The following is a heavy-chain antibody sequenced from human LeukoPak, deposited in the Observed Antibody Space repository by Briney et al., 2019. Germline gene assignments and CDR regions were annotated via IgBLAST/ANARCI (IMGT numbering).Heavy chain of an antibody. Sequence: ASVKVSCKASGYTFTSYYMHWVRQAPGQGLEWVGIINPSGGSTSYAQKFQGRVTMTRDMSTSTVYMELSSLRSEDTAVYYCARYGVAAAGPHLPYYYYYYMDVWGKGTTVTVSS. CDR2: INPSGGST. D-gene: IGHD6-13*01. V-gene: IGHV1-46*01. CDR3: ARYGVAAAGPHLPYYYYYYMDV. J-gene: IGHJ6*03. CDR1: GYTFTSYY.